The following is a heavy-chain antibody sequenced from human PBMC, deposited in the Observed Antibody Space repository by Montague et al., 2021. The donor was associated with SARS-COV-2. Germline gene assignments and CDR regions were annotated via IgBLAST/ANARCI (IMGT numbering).Heavy chain of an antibody. CDR3: ARGGGRRVTIFGVGDYYYGTDV. CDR1: GFTFSSYR. V-gene: IGHV3-21*01. CDR2: ISYGSSYI. J-gene: IGHJ6*02. D-gene: IGHD3-3*01. Sequence: SLRLACAASGFTFSSYRMNWVRQAPGKGLEWVSSISYGSSYIYYADSVKGRFTISRDNAKNSLYLQMNSLRAEDTAVYYCARGGGRRVTIFGVGDYYYGTDVWGQGTTVAVSS.